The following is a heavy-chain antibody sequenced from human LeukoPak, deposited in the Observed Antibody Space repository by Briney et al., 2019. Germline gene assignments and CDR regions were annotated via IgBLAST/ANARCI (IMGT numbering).Heavy chain of an antibody. CDR3: ARGGSGTFYYYYGKDV. CDR1: GFTFSSYW. V-gene: IGHV3-74*01. CDR2: INGDGSTT. Sequence: SGGSLRLSCATSGFTFSSYWMHWVRQVPGKGLVWVSHINGDGSTTSYADSVKGRFTISRDNAKNTLYLQMNSLRAEDTAVYYCARGGSGTFYYYYGKDVWGQGTPVTVSS. J-gene: IGHJ6*02. D-gene: IGHD3-10*01.